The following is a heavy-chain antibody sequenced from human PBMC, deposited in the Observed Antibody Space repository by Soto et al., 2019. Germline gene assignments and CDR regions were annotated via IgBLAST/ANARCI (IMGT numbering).Heavy chain of an antibody. V-gene: IGHV3-7*03. D-gene: IGHD6-13*01. CDR1: GFTFSSYW. CDR3: ARGDYSSNLGYYYGMDV. Sequence: GGSLRLSCAASGFTFSSYWMSWVRQAPGKGLEWVANIKQDGSGKYYVDSVKGRFTISRDNAKNSLYLQMNSLRAEDTAVYYCARGDYSSNLGYYYGMDVWGQGTTVTVS. J-gene: IGHJ6*02. CDR2: IKQDGSGK.